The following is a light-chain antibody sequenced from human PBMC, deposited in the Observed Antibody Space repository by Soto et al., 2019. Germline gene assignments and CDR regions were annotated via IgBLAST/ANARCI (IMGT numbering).Light chain of an antibody. J-gene: IGKJ1*01. Sequence: DIQMAQSPSTLSASVGGRVTITCRASQSIRRRLAWYQQKPGKAPNLLIYDASSLESGVPSRFSGDGSGTEFTLPISSLQPEDFATYYCQQYNTYPWTFGQGTQVELK. CDR2: DAS. V-gene: IGKV1-5*01. CDR3: QQYNTYPWT. CDR1: QSIRRR.